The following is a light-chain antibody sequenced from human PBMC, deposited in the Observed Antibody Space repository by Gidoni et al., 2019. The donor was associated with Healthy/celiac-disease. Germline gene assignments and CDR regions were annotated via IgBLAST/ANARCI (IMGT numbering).Light chain of an antibody. CDR1: QGISNS. V-gene: IGKV1-NL1*01. CDR3: QQYYSTPLLT. Sequence: DIQLTQSPSSLSASVGDRVTITCRASQGISNSLAWYQQKPGKAPKLLLFAASGLESRVPSRFSGSGSGTDYTLTISSLQPEDFATYYCQQYYSTPLLTFGGGTKVEIK. CDR2: AAS. J-gene: IGKJ4*01.